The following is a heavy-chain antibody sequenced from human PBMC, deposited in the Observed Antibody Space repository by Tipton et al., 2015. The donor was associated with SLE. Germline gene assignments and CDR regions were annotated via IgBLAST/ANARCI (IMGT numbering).Heavy chain of an antibody. V-gene: IGHV4-34*01. Sequence: TLSLTCAVYGESFRGYYWSWIRQPPGKGLEWIGEISHSGSTSYNPSLKSRVTISVDKSKNQFSLKLSSVTAADTAVYFCARRLMTMIVPTWHFDLWGRGTLVTVSS. D-gene: IGHD3-22*01. CDR2: ISHSGST. CDR3: ARRLMTMIVPTWHFDL. CDR1: GESFRGYY. J-gene: IGHJ2*01.